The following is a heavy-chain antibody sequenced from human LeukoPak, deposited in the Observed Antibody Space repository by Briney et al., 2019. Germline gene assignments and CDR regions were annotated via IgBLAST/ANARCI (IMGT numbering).Heavy chain of an antibody. D-gene: IGHD2-2*01. Sequence: SETLSLTXTVSGGSISSYYWSWIGQLPGKGLEWIGYIYYSGSTYYNPSLKSRVTISVDTSKNQFSLKLSSVTAADTAVYYCARGYCSRTSCYPANDAFDIWGQGTMVTVSS. CDR1: GGSISSYY. V-gene: IGHV4-30-4*02. CDR2: IYYSGST. CDR3: ARGYCSRTSCYPANDAFDI. J-gene: IGHJ3*02.